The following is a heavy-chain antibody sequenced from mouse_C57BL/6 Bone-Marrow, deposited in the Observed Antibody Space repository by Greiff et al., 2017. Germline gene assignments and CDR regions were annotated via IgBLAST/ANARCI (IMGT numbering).Heavy chain of an antibody. CDR1: GYTFTSYC. CDR3: AREESCGLDY. CDR2: INPSNGGT. J-gene: IGHJ2*01. Sequence: QVQLQQPGTALVTPGASVTLSCTASGYTFTSYCLHWVPQRPGQGLAWIGNINPSNGGTNYNEKFKSKATLTVDTSSSTAYMPLSSLTSEDSAVYDCAREESCGLDYWGQGTPLTVSS. V-gene: IGHV1-53*01.